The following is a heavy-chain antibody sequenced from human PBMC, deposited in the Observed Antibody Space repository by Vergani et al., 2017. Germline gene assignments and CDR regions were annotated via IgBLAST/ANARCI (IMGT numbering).Heavy chain of an antibody. D-gene: IGHD3-3*01. CDR3: ATYYDFWSGYPAY. V-gene: IGHV4-61*01. CDR2: IYYSGST. CDR1: GGSISSSSYY. Sequence: QLQLQESGPGLVKPSETLSLTCTVSGGSISSSSYYWSWIRQPPGKGLEWIGYIYYSGSTNYNPSLKSRVTISVDTSKNQFSLKLSSVTAADTAVYYCATYYDFWSGYPAYWGQGTLVTVSS. J-gene: IGHJ4*02.